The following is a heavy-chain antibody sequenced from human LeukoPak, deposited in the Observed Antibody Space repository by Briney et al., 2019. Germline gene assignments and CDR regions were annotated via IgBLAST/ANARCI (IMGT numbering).Heavy chain of an antibody. CDR1: GYTFTGYY. V-gene: IGHV1-2*02. Sequence: ASVKVSCKASGYTFTGYYMHWVRQAPRKALEWMGWINPNSGGTNYAQKFQGRVTMTRDTSISTAYMELSRLRSDDTAVYYCARVRIAVAGKYYFDYWGQGTLVTVSS. CDR2: INPNSGGT. J-gene: IGHJ4*02. CDR3: ARVRIAVAGKYYFDY. D-gene: IGHD6-19*01.